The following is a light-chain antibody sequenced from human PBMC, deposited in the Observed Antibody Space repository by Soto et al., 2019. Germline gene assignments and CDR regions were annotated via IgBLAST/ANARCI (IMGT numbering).Light chain of an antibody. Sequence: QSALTQPASVSGSPGQSITISCTGTSGDIGGYNYVSWYQQHPGKAPKLMIYEVNNRPSGVSNRFSGSKSGNTASLTISGLQAEDEADYYCSSYTSSSTPLYVFGTGTKVTVL. CDR2: EVN. CDR3: SSYTSSSTPLYV. V-gene: IGLV2-14*01. CDR1: SGDIGGYNY. J-gene: IGLJ1*01.